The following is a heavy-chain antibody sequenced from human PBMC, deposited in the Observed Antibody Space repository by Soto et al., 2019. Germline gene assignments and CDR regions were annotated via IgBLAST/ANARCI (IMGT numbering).Heavy chain of an antibody. J-gene: IGHJ5*02. CDR2: INHSGST. CDR1: GGSFSGYY. Sequence: SETLSLTCAVYGGSFSGYYWSWIRQPPGKGLEWIGEINHSGSTNYNPSLKSRVTISVDTSKNQFSLKLSSVTAADTAVYYCARGPFLVYAPRRYNWFDPWGQGTLVTVYS. V-gene: IGHV4-34*01. D-gene: IGHD2-8*01. CDR3: ARGPFLVYAPRRYNWFDP.